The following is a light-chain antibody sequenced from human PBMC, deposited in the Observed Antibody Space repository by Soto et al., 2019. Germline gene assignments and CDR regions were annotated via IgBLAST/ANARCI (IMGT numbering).Light chain of an antibody. CDR1: SSDVGYYDY. V-gene: IGLV2-8*01. CDR3: SSYAGSNNFV. Sequence: QSALTQPPSASGSPGQSVTISCTGTSSDVGYYDYVSWYQQHPGKAPKLVIYEVTKRPSGVPDRVSASKSGNTASLTVSGLRAEDEADYYCSSYAGSNNFVFGSGTKVTVL. J-gene: IGLJ1*01. CDR2: EVT.